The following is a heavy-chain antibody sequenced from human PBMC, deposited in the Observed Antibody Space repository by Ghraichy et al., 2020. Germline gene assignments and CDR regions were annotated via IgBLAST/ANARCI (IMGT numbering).Heavy chain of an antibody. V-gene: IGHV4-39*01. D-gene: IGHD6-13*01. J-gene: IGHJ4*02. CDR3: ARPPAGTMREFVFDY. CDR1: GDSISSGSFF. Sequence: SETLSLTCTVSGDSISSGSFFWGWIRQPPGKGLDWIGSIYYSGSTYYNPSLKSRVTISVDTSKNQFSLNLSSVTAADTAVYWCARPPAGTMREFVFDYWGQGTLVTVSS. CDR2: IYYSGST.